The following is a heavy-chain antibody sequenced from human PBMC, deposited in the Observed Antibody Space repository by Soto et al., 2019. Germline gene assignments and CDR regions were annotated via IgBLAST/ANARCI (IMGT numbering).Heavy chain of an antibody. J-gene: IGHJ4*02. CDR3: ATESSGSSPLHFDF. Sequence: QVLLEESGPGLVKPSQTLSLTCTVSGGSVSSGYHYWSWIRQPPGKGLEWIGYVYYSGSTYYNPSLGSRVTISIDTSKTQFPLKLNPVTASDAAVYFCATESSGSSPLHFDFWGQGALVSVSS. CDR2: VYYSGST. V-gene: IGHV4-30-4*01. CDR1: GGSVSSGYHY. D-gene: IGHD3-22*01.